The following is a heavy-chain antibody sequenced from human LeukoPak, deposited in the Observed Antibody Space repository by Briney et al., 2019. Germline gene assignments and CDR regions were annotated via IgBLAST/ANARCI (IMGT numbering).Heavy chain of an antibody. V-gene: IGHV4-4*09. CDR1: GGSISGGY. Sequence: SSETPSLTCTVSGGSISGGYWSWIRQPPGRGLEWIGYVYTSGSTNYNPSLKSRVTISVDTSKSQFALKLSSVTAADTAVYYCAKSYFDYSTYYSYYFNLWGQGALVTVSS. CDR2: VYTSGST. J-gene: IGHJ4*02. D-gene: IGHD4-11*01. CDR3: AKSYFDYSTYYSYYFNL.